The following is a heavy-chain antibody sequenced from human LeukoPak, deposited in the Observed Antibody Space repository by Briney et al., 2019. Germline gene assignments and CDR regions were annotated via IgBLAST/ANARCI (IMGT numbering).Heavy chain of an antibody. CDR1: GFTFSSNN. V-gene: IGHV3-7*01. CDR3: AELGITMIGGV. D-gene: IGHD3-10*02. J-gene: IGHJ6*04. CDR2: IKEDGSEK. Sequence: GGSLRLSCAASGFTFSSNNMNWVRQAPGKGLEWVATIKEDGSEKYYVDSVKGRFTISRDNAKNSLFLQMNSLRAEDTAVYYCAELGITMIGGVWGKGTTVTISS.